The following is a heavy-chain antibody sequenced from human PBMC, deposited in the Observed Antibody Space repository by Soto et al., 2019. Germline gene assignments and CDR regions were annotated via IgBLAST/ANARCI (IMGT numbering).Heavy chain of an antibody. V-gene: IGHV3-30*19. Sequence: GGSLRLSCAASGFPFSSYGMHWVRQATGKGLEWVAVISYDGSNKYYADSVKGRFTISRDNSKNTLYLQMNSLRAEDTAVYYCARDRIVVVVAAIHYYYYGMDVWGQGTTVTVSS. D-gene: IGHD2-15*01. CDR2: ISYDGSNK. CDR3: ARDRIVVVVAAIHYYYYGMDV. CDR1: GFPFSSYG. J-gene: IGHJ6*02.